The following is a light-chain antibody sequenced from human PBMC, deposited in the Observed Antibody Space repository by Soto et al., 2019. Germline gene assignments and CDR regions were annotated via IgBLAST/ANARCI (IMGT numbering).Light chain of an antibody. CDR3: QQYLDWPRT. CDR2: HAS. Sequence: DIQMTQPPSTLPASVGDRVTITCRASQSIDRWLAWYQQRPGKAPKILIYHASSLETGVPSRFSGSGSGTVFTLTISSLQSDDFAVYYCQQYLDWPRTFGQGTKVDIK. J-gene: IGKJ1*01. V-gene: IGKV1-5*01. CDR1: QSIDRW.